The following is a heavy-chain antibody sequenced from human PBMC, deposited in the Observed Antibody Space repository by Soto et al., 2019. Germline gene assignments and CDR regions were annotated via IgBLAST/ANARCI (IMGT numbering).Heavy chain of an antibody. CDR1: GFTFSSYG. CDR2: ISYDGSNK. CDR3: AKGYSSGWYGFLFTSVGIREGADYYYYYMDV. Sequence: GGSLRLSCAASGFTFSSYGMHWVRQAPGKGLEWVAVISYDGSNKYYADSVKGRFTISRDNSKNTLYLQMNSLGAEDTAVYYCAKGYSSGWYGFLFTSVGIREGADYYYYYMDVWGKGTTVTVS. J-gene: IGHJ6*03. V-gene: IGHV3-30*18. D-gene: IGHD6-19*01.